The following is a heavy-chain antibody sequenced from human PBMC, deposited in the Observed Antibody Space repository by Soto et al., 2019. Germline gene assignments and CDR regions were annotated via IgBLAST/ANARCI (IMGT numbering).Heavy chain of an antibody. CDR1: GGTFSSYA. CDR2: IIPIFGTA. D-gene: IGHD2-15*01. Sequence: ASVKVSCKASGGTFSSYAISWVRQAPGQGLEWMGGIIPIFGTANYAQKFQGRVTITADKSTSTAYMELSSLRSEDTAVYYCARYTPGGTHYGMDVWGQGTTVTVYS. CDR3: ARYTPGGTHYGMDV. V-gene: IGHV1-69*06. J-gene: IGHJ6*02.